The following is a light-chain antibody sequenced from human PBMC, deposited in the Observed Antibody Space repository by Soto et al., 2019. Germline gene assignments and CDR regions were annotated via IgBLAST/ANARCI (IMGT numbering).Light chain of an antibody. Sequence: ETVLTQSPATLSLSPGERATLSCRASQSVSSYLAWYQQKAGQAPRLLIYDASKRATGIPARFSGSGSGTDFTLTISSLEPEDFAVFYCQQRSNWPLTFGGGTKVEIK. V-gene: IGKV3-11*01. CDR3: QQRSNWPLT. CDR2: DAS. J-gene: IGKJ4*01. CDR1: QSVSSY.